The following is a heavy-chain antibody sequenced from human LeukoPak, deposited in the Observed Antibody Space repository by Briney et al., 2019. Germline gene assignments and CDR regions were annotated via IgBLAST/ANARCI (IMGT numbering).Heavy chain of an antibody. CDR2: IQQHGSET. CDR1: GFTFSNYW. CDR3: ATYGDTGAFDI. V-gene: IGHV3-7*01. J-gene: IGHJ3*02. Sequence: GGSLRLSCEGSGFTFSNYWMSWVRQAPGKGLEWVANIQQHGSETYYGDSVKGRFTISRDNAKNSLYLQMNSLRAEDTAVYYCATYGDTGAFDIWGQGTMVTVSS. D-gene: IGHD5-18*01.